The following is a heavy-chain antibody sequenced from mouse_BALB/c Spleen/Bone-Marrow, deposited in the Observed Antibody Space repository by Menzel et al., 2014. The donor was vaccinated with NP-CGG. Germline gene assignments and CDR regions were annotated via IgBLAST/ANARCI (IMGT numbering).Heavy chain of an antibody. CDR1: GFSLTNYG. V-gene: IGHV2-9*02. CDR3: ARRGDGYYLDY. D-gene: IGHD2-3*01. CDR2: IWAGGST. J-gene: IGHJ2*01. Sequence: VQLQQPGPGLVAPSQSLSITCTVSGFSLTNYGVHWVRQPPGKGLEWLGVIWAGGSTNYNSALMSRLSISKDNSKNQVFLKMNSLQTDDTAMYYCARRGDGYYLDYWGQGTTLTVSS.